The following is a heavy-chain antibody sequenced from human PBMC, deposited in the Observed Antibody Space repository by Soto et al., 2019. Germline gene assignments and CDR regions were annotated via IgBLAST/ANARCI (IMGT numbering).Heavy chain of an antibody. V-gene: IGHV4-39*01. D-gene: IGHD4-17*01. CDR1: GGSINSPSYY. Sequence: QVRLQESGPGLVKPSETLSLICTVSGGSINSPSYYWEWIRQTPGGGLEWIGRVFFSGGSDSNSSLKSRVTMSVDTSKNQFSLNLTSVTAADTAVYYCARTPPGDTDYGDSYFDHWGQGTSVIVSP. J-gene: IGHJ4*02. CDR3: ARTPPGDTDYGDSYFDH. CDR2: VFFSGGS.